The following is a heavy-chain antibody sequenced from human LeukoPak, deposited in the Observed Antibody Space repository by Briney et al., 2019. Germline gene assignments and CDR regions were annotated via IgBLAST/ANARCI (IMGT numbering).Heavy chain of an antibody. J-gene: IGHJ4*02. D-gene: IGHD5-12*01. CDR1: GFTFRVYA. CDR2: IWSDENDK. Sequence: PGGSLRLSCAASGFTFRVYAMHWVRQTPGKGLEWVAVIWSDENDKHYADSVKGRFTISRDNSKNTLYLQMNSLRAEDTAVYYCARESGYSGHDYFNYWGQGTLVTVSS. V-gene: IGHV3-33*01. CDR3: ARESGYSGHDYFNY.